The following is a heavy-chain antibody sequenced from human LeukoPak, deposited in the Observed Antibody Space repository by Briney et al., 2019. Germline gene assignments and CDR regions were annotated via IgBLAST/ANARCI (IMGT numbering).Heavy chain of an antibody. CDR1: GFTFSSYG. CDR2: IRYDGSNK. V-gene: IGHV3-30*02. J-gene: IGHJ3*02. CDR3: AKAKSPPYYYDSPVYPGNAFDI. Sequence: GGSLRLSCAASGFTFSSYGMHWVRQAPGKGLEWVAFIRYDGSNKYYADSVKGRFTISRDNSKNTLYLQMNSLRAEDTAVYYCAKAKSPPYYYDSPVYPGNAFDIWGQGTMVTVSS. D-gene: IGHD3-22*01.